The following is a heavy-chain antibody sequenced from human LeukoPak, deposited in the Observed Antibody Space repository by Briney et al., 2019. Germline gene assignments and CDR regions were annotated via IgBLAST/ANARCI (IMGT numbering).Heavy chain of an antibody. Sequence: SETLSLTCAVYGGSFSGYYWSWVRQPPGKGLEWIGEMNHSGSTNYNPSLKSRVNISVEKSKNQCSLKLSSVTAADTAVYYCARHHLLLWFGESIDYWGQGTLVTVSS. J-gene: IGHJ4*02. CDR3: ARHHLLLWFGESIDY. V-gene: IGHV4-34*01. CDR1: GGSFSGYY. D-gene: IGHD3-10*01. CDR2: MNHSGST.